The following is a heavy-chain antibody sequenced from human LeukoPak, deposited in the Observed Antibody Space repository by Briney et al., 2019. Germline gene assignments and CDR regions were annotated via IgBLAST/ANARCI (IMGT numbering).Heavy chain of an antibody. CDR2: IYTSRST. CDR3: AALTGYQYFDY. J-gene: IGHJ4*02. Sequence: SETLSLTCTVSGDSISTGNYYWSWIRQPAGKGLEWIGRIYTSRSTHYNPSLKSRVTISVDTSKNQFSLKLSSVTAADTAVYYCAALTGYQYFDYWGQGTLVTVSS. V-gene: IGHV4-61*02. D-gene: IGHD3-9*01. CDR1: GDSISTGNYY.